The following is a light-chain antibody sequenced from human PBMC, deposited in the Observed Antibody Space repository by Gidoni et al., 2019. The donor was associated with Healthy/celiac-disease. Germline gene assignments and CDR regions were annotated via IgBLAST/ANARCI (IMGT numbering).Light chain of an antibody. CDR2: AAS. CDR1: QSISSY. Sequence: DIQMTQSPSSLSASVGDRVTITCRASQSISSYLNWYQQKPGKAPKLLIYAASSLQSGVPSRFSGSGSGTDFTLTISLLHPEDFATYYCPQSYSTPPRWTFGQGTKVEIK. CDR3: PQSYSTPPRWT. J-gene: IGKJ1*01. V-gene: IGKV1-39*01.